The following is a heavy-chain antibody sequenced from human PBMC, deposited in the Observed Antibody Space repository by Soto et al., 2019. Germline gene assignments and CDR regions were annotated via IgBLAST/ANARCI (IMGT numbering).Heavy chain of an antibody. CDR2: ISYDGSNK. V-gene: IGHV3-30*03. CDR3: IRGYGSGSYYNVGSLDY. Sequence: GGSLGLSCAASGFPFSSYGMHWVRQAPGKGLEWVAVISYDGSNKYYADSVKGRFTISRDNSKNTLYLQMNSLRAEDTAVYYCIRGYGSGSYYNVGSLDYWGQGTLVTVSS. J-gene: IGHJ4*02. CDR1: GFPFSSYG. D-gene: IGHD3-10*01.